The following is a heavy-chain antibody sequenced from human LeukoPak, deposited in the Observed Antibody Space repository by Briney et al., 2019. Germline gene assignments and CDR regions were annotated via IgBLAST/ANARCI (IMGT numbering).Heavy chain of an antibody. J-gene: IGHJ4*02. CDR1: GYSISSGYY. CDR3: ARRGLTYGSGSYYKD. Sequence: KTSETLSLTCTVSGYSISSGYYWGWIRQPPGQGLEWIGSIYHSGSTYYNPSLKSRVTISVDTSKNQFSLKLSSVTAADTAVYYCARRGLTYGSGSYYKDWGQGTLVTVSS. V-gene: IGHV4-38-2*02. D-gene: IGHD3-10*01. CDR2: IYHSGST.